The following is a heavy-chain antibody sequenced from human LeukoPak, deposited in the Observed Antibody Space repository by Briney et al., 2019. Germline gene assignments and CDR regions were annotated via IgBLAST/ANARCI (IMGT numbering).Heavy chain of an antibody. V-gene: IGHV3-43*01. CDR2: ITHDGGYV. CDR3: AGEKRRLVDF. D-gene: IGHD6-25*01. J-gene: IGHJ4*02. CDR1: GFTFSEYT. Sequence: GGSLRLSCAAYGFTFSEYTMHWIRQAPGKGLERVSLITHDGGYVVYDDSVRGRFTISRDNSRNSLYLQMDSLRTEDTALYYCAGEKRRLVDFWGQGTLVTVSS.